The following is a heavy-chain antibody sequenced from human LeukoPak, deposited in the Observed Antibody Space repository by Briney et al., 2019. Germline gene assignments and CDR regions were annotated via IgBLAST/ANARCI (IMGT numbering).Heavy chain of an antibody. CDR3: AREYYDSSGYYYLDY. CDR1: GFTFSSYA. CDR2: VPYDGSNK. V-gene: IGHV3-30*04. Sequence: GRSLRLSCAASGFTFSSYAMHWVRQAPGKGLEWVAVVPYDGSNKYYADSVKGRFTISRDNSKNTLYLQMNSLRAEDTAVYYCAREYYDSSGYYYLDYWGQGTLVTVSS. D-gene: IGHD3-22*01. J-gene: IGHJ4*02.